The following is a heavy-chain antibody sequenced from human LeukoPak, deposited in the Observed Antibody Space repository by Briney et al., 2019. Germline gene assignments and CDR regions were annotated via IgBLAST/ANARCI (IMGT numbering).Heavy chain of an antibody. CDR2: INAGNGNT. CDR3: ARVGRIAVAAPDY. D-gene: IGHD6-19*01. V-gene: IGHV1-3*01. CDR1: GYTFTSYA. J-gene: IGHJ4*02. Sequence: ASVKVSCKASGYTFTSYAMHWVRQAPGQRLEWMGWINAGNGNTKYSQKFQGRVTITRDTSASTAYMELSSLRSEDTAVYYCARVGRIAVAAPDYWGQGTLVTVSS.